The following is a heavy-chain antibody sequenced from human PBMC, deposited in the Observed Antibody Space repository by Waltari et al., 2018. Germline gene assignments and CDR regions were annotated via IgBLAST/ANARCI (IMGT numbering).Heavy chain of an antibody. Sequence: EVQLVESGGGLVQPGGSVRLSCVAAGFTVSSNYMRWVRQAPGKGLEWVSVIYSGGTTYYADSVKGRFTISRHNSKNTLYLQMSSLRAEDTAVYYCARGGYGDYGLGEFDYWGQGTLVTVSS. CDR1: GFTVSSNY. CDR2: IYSGGTT. D-gene: IGHD4-17*01. V-gene: IGHV3-53*04. J-gene: IGHJ4*02. CDR3: ARGGYGDYGLGEFDY.